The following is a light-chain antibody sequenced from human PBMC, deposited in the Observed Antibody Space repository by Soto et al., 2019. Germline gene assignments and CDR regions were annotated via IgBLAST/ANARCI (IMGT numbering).Light chain of an antibody. CDR3: SSYAGGNNLI. Sequence: QSALPQPASVSGSPGQSITISCTGTTSDIGDYNYVSWYQHHPGKAPQLMIFEVSKRPSGVPDRFSGSKSGNTASLTVSGLQADDEADYYCSSYAGGNNLIFGGGTKLTVL. V-gene: IGLV2-8*01. J-gene: IGLJ2*01. CDR2: EVS. CDR1: TSDIGDYNY.